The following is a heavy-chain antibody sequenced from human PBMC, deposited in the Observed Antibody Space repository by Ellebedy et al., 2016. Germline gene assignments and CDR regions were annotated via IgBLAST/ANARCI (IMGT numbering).Heavy chain of an antibody. Sequence: GSLRLXXTVSGGSISSSSYYWCSIRQPPGKGLEWIGIIYYSGSTYYNPSLKSRVTISVDTSKNQFSLKLSSVTAADTAVYYCTRALTMVRGVTFNWFDPWGQGTLVTVSS. J-gene: IGHJ5*02. CDR1: GGSISSSSYY. CDR2: IYYSGST. D-gene: IGHD3-10*01. CDR3: TRALTMVRGVTFNWFDP. V-gene: IGHV4-39*01.